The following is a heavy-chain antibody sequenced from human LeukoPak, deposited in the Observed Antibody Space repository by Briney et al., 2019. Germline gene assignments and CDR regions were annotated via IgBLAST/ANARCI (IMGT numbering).Heavy chain of an antibody. D-gene: IGHD5-12*01. CDR3: ASLVATTQDY. J-gene: IGHJ4*02. V-gene: IGHV3-48*04. CDR1: GFTFSSYS. Sequence: GGSLRLSCAASGFTFSSYSMNWVRQAPGKGLEWVSYITSSSSSIYYADSVTGRFTISRDNAKGSLYLQMNSLRAEDTAVYYCASLVATTQDYWGQGTLVTVSS. CDR2: ITSSSSSI.